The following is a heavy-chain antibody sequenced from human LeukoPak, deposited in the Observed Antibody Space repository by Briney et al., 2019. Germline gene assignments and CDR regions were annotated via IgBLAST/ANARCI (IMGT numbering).Heavy chain of an antibody. J-gene: IGHJ4*02. D-gene: IGHD1-26*01. V-gene: IGHV3-48*01. CDR3: ARVGATCDY. CDR2: ISSSSTSSSTI. CDR1: GFTFSRYS. Sequence: GGSLRLSCAASGFTFSRYSMSWVRQAPGKGLEWVSYISSSSTSSSTIYYADSVRGRFTISRDNAKNSLYLQMNSLRAEDTAVYYCARVGATCDYWGQGTLVTVSS.